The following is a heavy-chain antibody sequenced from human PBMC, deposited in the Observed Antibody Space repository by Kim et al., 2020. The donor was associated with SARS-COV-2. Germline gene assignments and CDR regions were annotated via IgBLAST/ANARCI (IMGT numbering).Heavy chain of an antibody. D-gene: IGHD3-10*01. CDR3: ARGHGLGLYGMDV. CDR1: GASISSGPYY. V-gene: IGHV4-31*11. J-gene: IGHJ6*02. Sequence: SETLSLTCVVSGASISSGPYYWSWVRQLPEKGLEWIGYIYDSGTTYYNPSLKSRTTISIDTSKNQFSLKLYSVTAADTAIYYCARGHGLGLYGMDVWGQG. CDR2: IYDSGTT.